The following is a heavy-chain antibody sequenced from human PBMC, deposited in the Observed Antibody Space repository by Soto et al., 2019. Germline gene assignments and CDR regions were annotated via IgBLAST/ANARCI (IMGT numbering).Heavy chain of an antibody. J-gene: IGHJ6*03. V-gene: IGHV3-48*01. Sequence: HPGGSLRLSCAASGFTFSSYSMNWVRQAPGKGLEWVSYISSSSSTIYYADSVKGRFTISRDNAKNSLYLQMNSLRAEDTAVYYCARSRDNGSTSWMYYYYYYMDVWGKGTTVTVSS. CDR2: ISSSSSTI. CDR3: ARSRDNGSTSWMYYYYYYMDV. CDR1: GFTFSSYS. D-gene: IGHD2-2*01.